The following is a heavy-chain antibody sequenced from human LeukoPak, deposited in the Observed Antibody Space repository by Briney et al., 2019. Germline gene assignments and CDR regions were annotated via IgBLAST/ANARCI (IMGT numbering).Heavy chain of an antibody. Sequence: SQTLSLTCTVSGGSISSGSDYWSWIRQPAGEGLEWVGHIWPSGSTNYNPSLKNRVIMAVDKSKNQFSLKLSSVTAADTAVYYCARRNYCSGGSCYPTAWFDPWGQGTLVTVSS. D-gene: IGHD2-15*01. CDR2: IWPSGST. J-gene: IGHJ5*02. CDR3: ARRNYCSGGSCYPTAWFDP. CDR1: GGSISSGSDY. V-gene: IGHV4-61*09.